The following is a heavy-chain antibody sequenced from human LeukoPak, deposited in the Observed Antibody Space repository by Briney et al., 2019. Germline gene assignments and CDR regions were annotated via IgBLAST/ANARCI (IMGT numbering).Heavy chain of an antibody. CDR3: ARDLGGARRFDY. Sequence: GGSLRLSCAASGFTFSSYSMNWVRQAPGKGLEWVSSISSSSSYIYYADSVKGRFTISRDNAKNSLYLQINSLRHKDTAVYYCARDLGGARRFDYWGQGTLVTVSS. CDR1: GFTFSSYS. CDR2: ISSSSSYI. V-gene: IGHV3-21*01. D-gene: IGHD3-16*01. J-gene: IGHJ4*02.